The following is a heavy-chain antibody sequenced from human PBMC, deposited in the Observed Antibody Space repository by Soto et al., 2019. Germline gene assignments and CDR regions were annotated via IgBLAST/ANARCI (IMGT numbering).Heavy chain of an antibody. V-gene: IGHV1-18*01. CDR2: ISAYNGNT. CDR1: GYTFTSYG. Sequence: QVQLVQSGAEMKKPGASVKVSCKASGYTFTSYGISWVRQAPGQGLEWMGWISAYNGNTNYAQKLQGRVTMTTDTSTSKADMELRSLRSDDTAVYYCAREVPAAGTNWFDPWGQGTLVTVSS. J-gene: IGHJ5*02. D-gene: IGHD6-13*01. CDR3: AREVPAAGTNWFDP.